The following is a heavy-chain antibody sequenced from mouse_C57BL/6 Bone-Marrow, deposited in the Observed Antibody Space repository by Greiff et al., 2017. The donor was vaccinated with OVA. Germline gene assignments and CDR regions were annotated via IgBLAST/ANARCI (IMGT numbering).Heavy chain of an antibody. CDR2: ILPGSGST. CDR3: SRNLMDY. CDR1: GYTFTGCW. J-gene: IGHJ4*01. Sequence: VQLQQSGAELMKPGASVKLSCKASGYTFTGCWIEWVKQRPGQGLEWIGEILPGSGSTNYNEKFKGKATLTEDTSSNTAYMQLSSLTTDDSAINVCSRNLMDYWGQGTSVTVSS. V-gene: IGHV1-9*01.